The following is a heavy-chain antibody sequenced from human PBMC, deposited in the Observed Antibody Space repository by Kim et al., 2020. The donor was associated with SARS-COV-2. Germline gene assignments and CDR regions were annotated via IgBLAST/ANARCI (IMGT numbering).Heavy chain of an antibody. CDR2: MYYFGGT. J-gene: IGHJ5*02. CDR1: GDSVSSGSHY. Sequence: SETLSLTCSVSGDSVSSGSHYWGWIRQPPGKGLEWIGSMYYFGGTHYKPSPKSGVTISVDTSKNKVSLRLNSVTAADTAVHYCARPRSLRGNFDPWGEGT. CDR3: ARPRSLRGNFDP. V-gene: IGHV4-39*01. D-gene: IGHD3-3*01.